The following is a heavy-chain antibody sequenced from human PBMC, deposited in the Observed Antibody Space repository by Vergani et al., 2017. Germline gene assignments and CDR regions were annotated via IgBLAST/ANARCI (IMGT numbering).Heavy chain of an antibody. CDR3: ANTAPAAIAPFDY. V-gene: IGHV3-30*18. CDR1: GFTFSSYG. Sequence: QVQLVESGGGVVQPGRSLRLSCAASGFTFSSYGMHWVRQAPGKGLEWVADISYDGSIKYYADSVKGRFTISRDNSKNTLYLQMNSLRAEDTAVYYYANTAPAAIAPFDYWGQGTLVTVSS. D-gene: IGHD2-2*02. CDR2: ISYDGSIK. J-gene: IGHJ4*02.